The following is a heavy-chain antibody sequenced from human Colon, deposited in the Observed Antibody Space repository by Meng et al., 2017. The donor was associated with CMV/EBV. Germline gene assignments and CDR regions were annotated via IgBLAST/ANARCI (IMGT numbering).Heavy chain of an antibody. V-gene: IGHV1-2*02. CDR3: ATVSSGYYLYFQH. Sequence: VQDRGAGQKCVAPAKASSRASGIHLHAYYSHWGRPAPGQGLEWMGWFNPNSGGTNYAQKFQGRVTMTRDTSISTAYMELSRLRSDDTAVYYCATVSSGYYLYFQHWGQGTLVTVSS. J-gene: IGHJ1*01. CDR1: GIHLHAYY. CDR2: FNPNSGGT. D-gene: IGHD3-22*01.